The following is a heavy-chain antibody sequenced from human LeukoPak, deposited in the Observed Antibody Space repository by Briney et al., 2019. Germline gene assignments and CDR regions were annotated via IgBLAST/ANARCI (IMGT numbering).Heavy chain of an antibody. V-gene: IGHV3-33*01. D-gene: IGHD6-19*01. Sequence: QPGGSLRLSCAASGFTFSSYGMHWVRQAPGKGLEWVAVIWYDGSNKYYADSVKGRFTISRDNSKNTLYLQMNSLRAEDTAVYYCARDTEWLVSSYNWFDPWGQGTLVTVSS. CDR1: GFTFSSYG. CDR2: IWYDGSNK. J-gene: IGHJ5*02. CDR3: ARDTEWLVSSYNWFDP.